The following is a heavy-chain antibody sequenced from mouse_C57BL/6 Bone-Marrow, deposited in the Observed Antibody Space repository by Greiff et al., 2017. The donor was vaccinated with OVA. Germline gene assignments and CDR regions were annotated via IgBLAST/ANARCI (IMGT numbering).Heavy chain of an antibody. J-gene: IGHJ1*03. CDR2: INPSNGGT. V-gene: IGHV1-53*01. CDR3: ARKGLVYYGSPHWYFDV. Sequence: QVQLKQPGTELVKPGASVKLSCKASGYTFTSYWMHWVKQRPGQGLEWIGNINPSNGGTNYNEKFKSKATLTVDKSSSTAYMQLSSLTSEDSAVYYCARKGLVYYGSPHWYFDVWGTGTTVTVAS. CDR1: GYTFTSYW. D-gene: IGHD1-1*01.